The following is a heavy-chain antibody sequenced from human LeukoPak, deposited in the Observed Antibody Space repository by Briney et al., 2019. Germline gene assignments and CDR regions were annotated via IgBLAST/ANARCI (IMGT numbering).Heavy chain of an antibody. J-gene: IGHJ4*02. CDR3: ARGYSRTYYYDSSGYDY. Sequence: GASVKVSCKASGYTFTSYYMHWVRQAPGQGLEWMGIINPSGGSTSYAQKFQGRVTMTRDTSTSTVYMELSSLRSEDTAVYYCARGYSRTYYYDSSGYDYWGQGTLVTVSS. D-gene: IGHD3-22*01. CDR1: GYTFTSYY. V-gene: IGHV1-46*01. CDR2: INPSGGST.